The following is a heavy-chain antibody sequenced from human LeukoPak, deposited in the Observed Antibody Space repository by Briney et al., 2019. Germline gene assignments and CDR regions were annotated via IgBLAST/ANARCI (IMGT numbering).Heavy chain of an antibody. CDR3: ARAPPPYYDSSGYYEFDY. D-gene: IGHD3-22*01. Sequence: ASVKVSCKASGYTFTGYYMHWVRQAPGQGLEWMGWINPNSGGTNYAQKFQGRVTMTRDTSISTAYMELSRLRSDDTAVYYCARAPPPYYDSSGYYEFDYWGQGTLVTVSS. J-gene: IGHJ4*02. V-gene: IGHV1-2*02. CDR1: GYTFTGYY. CDR2: INPNSGGT.